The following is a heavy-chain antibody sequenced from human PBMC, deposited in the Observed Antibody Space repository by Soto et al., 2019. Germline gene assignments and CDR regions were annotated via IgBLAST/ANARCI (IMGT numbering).Heavy chain of an antibody. CDR1: GFTFSSYS. CDR2: ISSSSSYR. D-gene: IGHD3-22*01. Sequence: EVQLVESGGGLVKPGGSLRLSCAASGFTFSSYSMNWVRQAPGKGLEWVSSISSSSSYRYYADSVKGRFTISRDNAKNALYLQMNSLRAEDTAVYYCARDDYYYDSSGYYPYFDYWGQGTLVTVSS. V-gene: IGHV3-21*01. J-gene: IGHJ4*02. CDR3: ARDDYYYDSSGYYPYFDY.